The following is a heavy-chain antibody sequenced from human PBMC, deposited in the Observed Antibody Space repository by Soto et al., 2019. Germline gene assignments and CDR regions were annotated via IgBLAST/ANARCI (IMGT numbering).Heavy chain of an antibody. V-gene: IGHV1-69*13. CDR3: ASGVATIYYYYYGMDV. CDR1: GGTFSSYA. D-gene: IGHD5-12*01. J-gene: IGHJ6*02. Sequence: SVKVSCKASGGTFSSYAISWVRQAPGQGLDWMGGIIPIFGTANYAQKFQGRVTITADESTGTAYMELSSLRSEVTAVYYCASGVATIYYYYYGMDVWGQGTTVTVSS. CDR2: IIPIFGTA.